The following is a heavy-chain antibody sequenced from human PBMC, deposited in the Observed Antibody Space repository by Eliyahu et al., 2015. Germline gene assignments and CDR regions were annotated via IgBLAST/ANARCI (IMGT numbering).Heavy chain of an antibody. Sequence: QVQLVQSGAEVKKPGSSVKVSCKASGGTFSSYAISWVRQAPGQGLGWMGGIIPIFGTANYAQKFQGRVTITADKSTSTAYMELSSLRSEDTAVYYCARGGVVPAAIIGDWYFDLWGRGPWSLSPQ. CDR2: IIPIFGTA. V-gene: IGHV1-69*06. CDR1: GGTFSSYA. D-gene: IGHD2-2*01. CDR3: ARGGVVPAAIIGDWYFDL. J-gene: IGHJ2*01.